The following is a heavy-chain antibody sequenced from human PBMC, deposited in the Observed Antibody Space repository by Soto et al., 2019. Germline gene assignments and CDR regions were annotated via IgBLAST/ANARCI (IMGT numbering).Heavy chain of an antibody. Sequence: QVQLVESGRSVVHPGRSLRLSCAASGFTFSSYGIHWVSQAPGKWLEWVEVIWYDGSNKYYADYVKGRFTISKDNSKITLYLQMNSLRAEDMAVYSVARVLEYNGSGSYCDGMYVWGQGTTVTVSS. V-gene: IGHV3-33*01. CDR1: GFTFSSYG. J-gene: IGHJ6*02. CDR2: IWYDGSNK. CDR3: ARVLEYNGSGSYCDGMYV. D-gene: IGHD3-10*01.